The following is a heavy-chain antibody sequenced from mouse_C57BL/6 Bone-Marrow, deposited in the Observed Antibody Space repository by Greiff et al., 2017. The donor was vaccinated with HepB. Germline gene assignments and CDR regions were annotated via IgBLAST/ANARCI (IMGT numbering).Heavy chain of an antibody. Sequence: VQLQQSGPGLVKPSQSLSLTCSVTGYSITSGYYWNWIRQFPGNKLEWMGYISYDGSNNYNPSLKNRISITRDTSKNQFFLKLNSVTTEDTATYYCARGTGWEDWYFDVWGTGTTVTVSS. CDR1: GYSITSGYY. J-gene: IGHJ1*03. D-gene: IGHD2-3*01. V-gene: IGHV3-6*01. CDR2: ISYDGSN. CDR3: ARGTGWEDWYFDV.